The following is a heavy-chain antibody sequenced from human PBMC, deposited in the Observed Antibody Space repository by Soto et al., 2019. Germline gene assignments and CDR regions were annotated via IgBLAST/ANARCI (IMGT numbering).Heavy chain of an antibody. D-gene: IGHD1-26*01. CDR1: GFTFSNAW. CDR2: IKSKTDGGTT. J-gene: IGHJ4*02. CDR3: TTYLLRIVGATRVDC. Sequence: EVQLVESGGGLVKPGGSLRLSCAASGFTFSNAWMSWVRQAPGKGLEWVGRIKSKTDGGTTDYAAPVKGRFTISRDDSKNTLYLQMNSLKTEDTAVYYCTTYLLRIVGATRVDCWGQATLVTVSS. V-gene: IGHV3-15*01.